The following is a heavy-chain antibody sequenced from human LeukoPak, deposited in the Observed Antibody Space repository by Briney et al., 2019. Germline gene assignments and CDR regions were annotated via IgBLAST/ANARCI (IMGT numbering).Heavy chain of an antibody. V-gene: IGHV3-74*01. CDR3: VRDALAPRRDFDF. Sequence: PGASLRLSCAASGFTFSNHWMHWVRQAPGKGLVWVSRIKTDGSSTTYADSVKGRFTISRDNAKNTLYLQMNGLRAEDTAVYYCVRDALAPRRDFDFWGQGTLVTVSS. CDR2: IKTDGSST. CDR1: GFTFSNHW. J-gene: IGHJ4*02. D-gene: IGHD6-6*01.